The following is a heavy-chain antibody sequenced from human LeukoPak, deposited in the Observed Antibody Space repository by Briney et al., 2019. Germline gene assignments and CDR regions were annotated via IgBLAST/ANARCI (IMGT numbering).Heavy chain of an antibody. Sequence: GGSLRLSCAASGFTFSSFSMNWVRQAPGEGLEWVSSISSSGSSYIYYSDSVQGRFTISRDNAKNSLYLQMNRLRAEDTAVYYCARWPLDYYGSGSYYPYYYYGVDVWGQGTTVTVSS. CDR1: GFTFSSFS. CDR2: ISSSGSSYI. J-gene: IGHJ6*02. V-gene: IGHV3-21*01. CDR3: ARWPLDYYGSGSYYPYYYYGVDV. D-gene: IGHD3-10*01.